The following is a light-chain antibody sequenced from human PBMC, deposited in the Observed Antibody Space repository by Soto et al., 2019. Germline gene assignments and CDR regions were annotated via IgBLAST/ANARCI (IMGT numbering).Light chain of an antibody. J-gene: IGKJ1*01. Sequence: IHPTQTPSTQSASVGDRVTITCRASQRISSWLAWYQQKPGKAPKLLMYKASSLESGVPSRFSGSGSETEFTLTISSLQPDDFATYYCQQYKIYPWTFGQGTKVDIK. CDR3: QQYKIYPWT. CDR2: KAS. CDR1: QRISSW. V-gene: IGKV1-5*03.